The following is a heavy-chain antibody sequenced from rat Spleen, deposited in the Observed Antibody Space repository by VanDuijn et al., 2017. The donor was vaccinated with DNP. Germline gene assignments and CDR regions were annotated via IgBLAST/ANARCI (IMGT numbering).Heavy chain of an antibody. CDR3: TTLGTHFDY. J-gene: IGHJ2*01. D-gene: IGHD1-4*01. Sequence: EVQLVESGGGLVKPGRPLKLSCAASGFTFSNYGMAWVRQAPKKGLEWVATISTSGDTSYYRDSVKGRFTLSRDNAKSTLYLQMDSLRSEDTATYFCTTLGTHFDYWGQGLMVTVSS. CDR1: GFTFSNYG. CDR2: ISTSGDTS. V-gene: IGHV5-27*01.